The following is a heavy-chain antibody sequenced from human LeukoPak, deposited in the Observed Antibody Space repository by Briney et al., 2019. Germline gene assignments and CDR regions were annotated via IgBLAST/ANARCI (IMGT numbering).Heavy chain of an antibody. V-gene: IGHV3-21*01. CDR1: GFTFSGYS. Sequence: PVGSLRLSCAASGFTFSGYSMNWVRQAPGKGLEGGSSISSSSSYIYYADSGKGRFTFSGDNTKNSLYLQMNSLRAEDTAVYCCARFRRGDLAGTGVRWFDLWGQGTVVSVSS. CDR2: ISSSSSYI. CDR3: ARFRRGDLAGTGVRWFDL. J-gene: IGHJ5*02. D-gene: IGHD6-19*01.